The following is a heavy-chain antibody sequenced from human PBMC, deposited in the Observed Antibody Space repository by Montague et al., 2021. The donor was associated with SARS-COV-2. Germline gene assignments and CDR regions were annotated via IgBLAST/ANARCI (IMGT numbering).Heavy chain of an antibody. CDR3: ARGGGPIHYDILTGYYNWGDYYYYYGMDV. V-gene: IGHV4-59*01. J-gene: IGHJ6*02. CDR1: GGSISSYY. Sequence: SETLSLTCTVSGGSISSYYWGWIRQPPGKGLEWIGYIYYSGSTNYNPSLKSRVTISVDTSKNQFSLKLSSVTAADTAVYYCARGGGPIHYDILTGYYNWGDYYYYYGMDVWGQGTTVTVSS. D-gene: IGHD3-9*01. CDR2: IYYSGST.